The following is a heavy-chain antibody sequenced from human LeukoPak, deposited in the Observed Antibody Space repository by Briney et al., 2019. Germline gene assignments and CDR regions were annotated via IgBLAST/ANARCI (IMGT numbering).Heavy chain of an antibody. Sequence: GESLKISCKGSGYSFTSYWIAWVRQMPGKGLEWMGIIYPGDSDIRYSPSFQGQVTISADKSISTAYLQWSSLKPSDTAIYYCTRPTLDHGDPIDYWGQVTLVTVSS. D-gene: IGHD4-17*01. CDR2: IYPGDSDI. V-gene: IGHV5-51*01. J-gene: IGHJ4*02. CDR1: GYSFTSYW. CDR3: TRPTLDHGDPIDY.